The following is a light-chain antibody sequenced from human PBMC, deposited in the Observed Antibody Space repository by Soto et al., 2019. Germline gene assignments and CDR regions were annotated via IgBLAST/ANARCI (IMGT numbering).Light chain of an antibody. CDR3: AAWDDTSSFV. V-gene: IGLV1-44*01. J-gene: IGLJ1*01. Sequence: QSVLTQPPSASGTPGQRVIISCSGGSSNIGRNTVNWYQPLPGTAPRLLIYTNDQRPSGVPDRFSGSKSGTSASLAISGLQSEYEAAYYCAAWDDTSSFVFGTGTKLTVL. CDR1: SSNIGRNT. CDR2: TND.